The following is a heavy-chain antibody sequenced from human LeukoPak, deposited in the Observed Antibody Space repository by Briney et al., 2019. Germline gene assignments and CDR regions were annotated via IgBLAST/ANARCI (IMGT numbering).Heavy chain of an antibody. V-gene: IGHV4-4*07. CDR2: IHSSGST. J-gene: IGHJ3*01. Sequence: SETLSLTCTVSGGSISNYYWSWIRQSAGKGLEGIWRIHSSGSTNFNPSLRSRVTMSADTSKHQFSLWLTSVTAADTALYYCARGIATITQDSFDVWGLGTMVTVSS. CDR3: ARGIATITQDSFDV. CDR1: GGSISNYY. D-gene: IGHD1-26*01.